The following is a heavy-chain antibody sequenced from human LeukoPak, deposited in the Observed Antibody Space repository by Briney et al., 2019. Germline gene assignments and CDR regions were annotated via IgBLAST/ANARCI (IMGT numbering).Heavy chain of an antibody. CDR1: GGSISSSSYY. CDR2: IYHSGST. V-gene: IGHV4-39*07. D-gene: IGHD2-21*02. J-gene: IGHJ3*02. Sequence: SETLSLTCTVSGGSISSSSYYWGWIRQPPGKGLEWIGSIYHSGSTYYNPSLKSRVTISVDTSKNQFSLKLSSVTAADTAVYYCARAYCGGDCYSEVAFDIWGQGTMVTVSS. CDR3: ARAYCGGDCYSEVAFDI.